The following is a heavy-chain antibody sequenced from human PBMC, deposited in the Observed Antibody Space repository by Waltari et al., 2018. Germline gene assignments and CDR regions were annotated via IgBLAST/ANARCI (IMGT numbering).Heavy chain of an antibody. CDR3: ARANYYYYYGMDV. Sequence: QVQLVQSGAEVKKPGSSVKVSCKASGGTFSSYALSWVRQAPGQGLEWMGRIIPILGIANYAQKFQGRVTITADKSTSTAYMELSSLRSEDTAVYYCARANYYYYYGMDVWGQGTTVTVSS. V-gene: IGHV1-69*04. J-gene: IGHJ6*02. CDR1: GGTFSSYA. CDR2: IIPILGIA.